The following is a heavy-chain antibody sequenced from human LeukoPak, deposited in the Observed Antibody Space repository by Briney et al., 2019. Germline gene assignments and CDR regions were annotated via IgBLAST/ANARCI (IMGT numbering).Heavy chain of an antibody. CDR2: INHSGST. V-gene: IGHV4-34*01. J-gene: IGHJ3*02. CDR3: ARGSRWRLLSVGGAFDI. D-gene: IGHD3-22*01. CDR1: GGSFSGYY. Sequence: SETLSLTCAVYGGSFSGYYWSWIRQPPGKGLEWIGEINHSGSTNYNPSLKSRVTISVDTSKNQFSLKLSSVTAADTAVYYCARGSRWRLLSVGGAFDIWGQGTMVTVSS.